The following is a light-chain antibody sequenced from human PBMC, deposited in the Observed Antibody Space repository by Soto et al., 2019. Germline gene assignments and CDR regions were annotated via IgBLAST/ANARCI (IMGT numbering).Light chain of an antibody. CDR2: AAS. CDR3: QQLNSYPIT. CDR1: QGISSY. Sequence: DIQLTQSPSFLAASVGDRVTITCRASQGISSYLSWYQQKPGKAPNLLIYAASTLQSGVQSRFSGSGSGKEFTLTISSLQPEDFATYYCQQLNSYPITLGQGTRLEMK. J-gene: IGKJ5*01. V-gene: IGKV1-9*01.